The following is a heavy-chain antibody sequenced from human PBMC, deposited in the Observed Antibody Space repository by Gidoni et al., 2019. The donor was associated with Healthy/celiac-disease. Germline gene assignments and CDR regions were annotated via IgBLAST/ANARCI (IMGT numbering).Heavy chain of an antibody. CDR2: ISYDGSNK. CDR1: GFTFSSYG. Sequence: QVQLVESGGGVVQPGRSLRLSCAASGFTFSSYGMHWVRQAPGKGLGWVAVISYDGSNKYYADSVKGRFTISRDNSKNTLYLQMNSLRAEDTAVYYCAKDGEARWFGELFGYYMDVWGKGTTVTVSS. CDR3: AKDGEARWFGELFGYYMDV. V-gene: IGHV3-30*18. D-gene: IGHD3-10*01. J-gene: IGHJ6*03.